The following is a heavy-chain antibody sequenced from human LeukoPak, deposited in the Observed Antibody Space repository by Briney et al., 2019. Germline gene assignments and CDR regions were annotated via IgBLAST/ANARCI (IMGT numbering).Heavy chain of an antibody. CDR3: ARDRAPLAWSWFDP. D-gene: IGHD1-1*01. CDR2: ISYDGSNK. J-gene: IGHJ5*02. V-gene: IGHV3-30*03. CDR1: GFTFSSYG. Sequence: GGSLRLSCAASGFTFSSYGMHWVRQAPGKGPEWVAVISYDGSNKYYADSVKGRFTISRDNSKNTLYLQMNSLRAEDTAVYYCARDRAPLAWSWFDPWGQGTLVTVSS.